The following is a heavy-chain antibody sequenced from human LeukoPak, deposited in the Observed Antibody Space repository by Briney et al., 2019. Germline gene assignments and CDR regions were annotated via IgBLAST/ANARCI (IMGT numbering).Heavy chain of an antibody. D-gene: IGHD1-20*01. CDR3: AGGAAVSGRPFQGDY. J-gene: IGHJ4*02. Sequence: ASVKVSCKASGGTFSSYAINWVRQAPGQGLEWMGGMVPIFGTANYAQKFQGRVAITTDESTTIAYMELSSLRSEDTAVYYCAGGAAVSGRPFQGDYWGQGTLVTVSS. CDR1: GGTFSSYA. CDR2: MVPIFGTA. V-gene: IGHV1-69*05.